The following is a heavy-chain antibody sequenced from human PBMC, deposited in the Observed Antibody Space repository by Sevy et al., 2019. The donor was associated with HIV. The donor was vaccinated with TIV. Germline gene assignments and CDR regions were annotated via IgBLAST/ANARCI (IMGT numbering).Heavy chain of an antibody. Sequence: GGSLRLSCIASGFTFRNYGIHWIRQAPGKGLDWVAVIGYDGSDKYYADSVKGRFTISRDNSKNTLFLQMNSLRVEDTAVYYCAKERGGSYIPYFYGMDVWGQGTAVTVSS. J-gene: IGHJ6*02. V-gene: IGHV3-30*18. CDR1: GFTFRNYG. CDR2: IGYDGSDK. CDR3: AKERGGSYIPYFYGMDV. D-gene: IGHD1-26*01.